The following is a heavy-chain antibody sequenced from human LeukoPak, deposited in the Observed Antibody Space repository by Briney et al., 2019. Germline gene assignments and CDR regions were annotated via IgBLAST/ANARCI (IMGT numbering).Heavy chain of an antibody. CDR2: ISSSSSTI. CDR3: ARGTEEQRLAYYYYGMDV. J-gene: IGHJ6*02. CDR1: GFTFSSYS. D-gene: IGHD6-25*01. V-gene: IGHV3-48*02. Sequence: GGSLRLSCAASGFTFSSYSMNWVRQAPGKGLEWVSYISSSSSTIYYADSVKGRFTISRDNAKNSLYLQMNSLRDEDTAVYYCARGTEEQRLAYYYYGMDVWGQGTTVTVSS.